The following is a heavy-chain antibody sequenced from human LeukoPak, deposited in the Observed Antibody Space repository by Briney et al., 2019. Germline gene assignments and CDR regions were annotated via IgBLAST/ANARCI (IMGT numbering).Heavy chain of an antibody. CDR3: ARESMIAGSRH. Sequence: PSETLSLTCTVSGGSISSGSYYWSWIRQPAGKGLEWIGRIYTSGSTNYNPSLKSRVTISVDTSKNQFSLKLSSVTAADTAVYYCARESMIAGSRHWGQGTLVTVSS. V-gene: IGHV4-61*02. CDR2: IYTSGST. J-gene: IGHJ1*01. D-gene: IGHD3-22*01. CDR1: GGSISSGSYY.